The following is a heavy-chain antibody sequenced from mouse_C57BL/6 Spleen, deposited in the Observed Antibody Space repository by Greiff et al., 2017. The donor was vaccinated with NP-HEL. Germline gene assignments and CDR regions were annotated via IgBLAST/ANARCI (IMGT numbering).Heavy chain of an antibody. CDR2: INPSSGYT. D-gene: IGHD2-3*01. Sequence: QVQLQQSGAELAKPGASVTLSCKASGYTFPSYWMHWVKQRPGQGLEWIGYINPSSGYTKYNQKFKDKATLTADKSSSTAYMQLSNLTYADSAVYYCARQGDGYLFAYWGQGTLVTVSA. CDR1: GYTFPSYW. CDR3: ARQGDGYLFAY. J-gene: IGHJ3*01. V-gene: IGHV1-7*01.